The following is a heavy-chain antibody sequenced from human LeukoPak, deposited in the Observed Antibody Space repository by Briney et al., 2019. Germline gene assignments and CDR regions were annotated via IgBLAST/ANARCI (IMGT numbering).Heavy chain of an antibody. J-gene: IGHJ4*02. CDR3: ARDWDPGYYDSSGYFLPFDY. Sequence: VKVSCKASGGTFSSYAISWVRQAPGQGLEWMGRIIPILGIANYAQKFQGRVTITADKSTSTAYMELSSLRSEDTAVYYCARDWDPGYYDSSGYFLPFDYWGQGTLVTVSS. V-gene: IGHV1-69*04. CDR1: GGTFSSYA. D-gene: IGHD3-22*01. CDR2: IIPILGIA.